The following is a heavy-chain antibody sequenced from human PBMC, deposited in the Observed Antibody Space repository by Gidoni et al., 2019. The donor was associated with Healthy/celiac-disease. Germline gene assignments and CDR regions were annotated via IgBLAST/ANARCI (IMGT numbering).Heavy chain of an antibody. J-gene: IGHJ5*02. CDR1: GCSISSYY. D-gene: IGHD3-10*01. Sequence: QVQLQESGPGLVKPSETLSLTCTVSGCSISSYYWSWIRQPPGKGLEWIGYIYYSGSTNYNPSLKSRVTISVDTSKNQFSLKLSSVTAADTAVYYCARHRDDMVRGVDENWFDPWGQGTLVTVSS. CDR3: ARHRDDMVRGVDENWFDP. CDR2: IYYSGST. V-gene: IGHV4-59*01.